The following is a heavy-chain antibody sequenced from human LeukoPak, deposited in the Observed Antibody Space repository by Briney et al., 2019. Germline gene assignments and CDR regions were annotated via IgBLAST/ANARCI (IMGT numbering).Heavy chain of an antibody. CDR1: GLTFSSYW. V-gene: IGHV3-74*01. D-gene: IGHD2-15*01. J-gene: IGHJ4*02. Sequence: GGSLRLSCAASGLTFSSYWMHWVRQAPGKGLVWVSRINSDGSSTSYADSVKGRFTISRDNSKSTLCLQMNSLRAEDTAVYYCAKQLGYCSDGSCYFPYWGQGTLVTVSS. CDR2: INSDGSST. CDR3: AKQLGYCSDGSCYFPY.